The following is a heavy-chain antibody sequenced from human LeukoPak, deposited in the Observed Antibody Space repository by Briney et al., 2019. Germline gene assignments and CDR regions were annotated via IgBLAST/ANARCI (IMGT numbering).Heavy chain of an antibody. Sequence: GGSLRLSCAASGFTFSDYYMSWIRQAPGKGLEWVSYISSSGSTIYYADSAKGRFTISRDNAKNSLYLQMNSLRAEDTAVYYCARDRIAAAGVWPDWGQGTLVTVSS. CDR2: ISSSGSTI. CDR3: ARDRIAAAGVWPD. V-gene: IGHV3-11*01. CDR1: GFTFSDYY. J-gene: IGHJ1*01. D-gene: IGHD6-13*01.